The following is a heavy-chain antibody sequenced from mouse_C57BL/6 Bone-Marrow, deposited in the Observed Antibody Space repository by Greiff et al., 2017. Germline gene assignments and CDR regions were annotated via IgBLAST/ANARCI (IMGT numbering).Heavy chain of an antibody. CDR2: IDPENGDT. J-gene: IGHJ1*03. D-gene: IGHD2-1*01. CDR1: GFNIKDDY. CDR3: TPFYYGNPRSWYFDV. Sequence: VPLKQSGAELVRPGASVKLSCTASGFNIKDDYMHWVKQRPEQGLEWIGWIDPENGDTEYASKFQGKATITADTSSNPAYLQLSRLTSEDTAVYYSTPFYYGNPRSWYFDVCGTRATVSVSS. V-gene: IGHV14-4*01.